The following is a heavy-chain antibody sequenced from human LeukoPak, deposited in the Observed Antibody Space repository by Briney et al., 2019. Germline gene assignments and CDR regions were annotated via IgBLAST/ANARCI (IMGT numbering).Heavy chain of an antibody. Sequence: PSETLSLTCTVSGGSISSYYWSWIRQPPGKGLEWIGYIYNSGSTNYNPSLKSRVTISVDTSKNQFSLKLSSVTAADTAVYYRATTKYSSPSYYIDYWGQGTLVTVSS. CDR1: GGSISSYY. V-gene: IGHV4-59*08. J-gene: IGHJ4*02. D-gene: IGHD6-6*01. CDR3: ATTKYSSPSYYIDY. CDR2: IYNSGST.